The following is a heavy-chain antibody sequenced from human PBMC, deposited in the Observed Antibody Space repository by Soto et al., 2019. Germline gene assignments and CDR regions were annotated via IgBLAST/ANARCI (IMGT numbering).Heavy chain of an antibody. CDR2: MNPSDGST. D-gene: IGHD2-8*01. CDR1: GYTFTSYY. Sequence: ASVKVSCKASGYTFTSYYMHWVRQAPGQGLEWIGIMNPSDGSTSYAQKYQGRVTMTSDTSTSTVYMELSGLRSEDTAVYYCAGVEMGKIIQIWGQGTLVTVSS. CDR3: AGVEMGKIIQI. V-gene: IGHV1-46*01. J-gene: IGHJ4*02.